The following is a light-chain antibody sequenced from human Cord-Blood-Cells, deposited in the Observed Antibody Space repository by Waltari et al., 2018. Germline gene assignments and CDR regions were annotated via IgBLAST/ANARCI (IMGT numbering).Light chain of an antibody. CDR1: SSDVGGYNY. J-gene: IGLJ1*01. Sequence: QSALTQPRSVSGSPGQSVTISCTGTSSDVGGYNYVSWYQQPPGKAPKLMIYDVSKRPSGVRDRFSGSKSGNTASLTISGLQAEDEADYYCCSYAGSFYVFGTGTKVTVL. CDR3: CSYAGSFYV. V-gene: IGLV2-11*01. CDR2: DVS.